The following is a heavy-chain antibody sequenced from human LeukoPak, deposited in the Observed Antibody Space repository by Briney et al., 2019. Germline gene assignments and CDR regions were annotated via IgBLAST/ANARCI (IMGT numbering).Heavy chain of an antibody. CDR1: GGSISSGGYS. D-gene: IGHD3-10*01. CDR3: ARVGRGWFGDEYWFDP. Sequence: KTSETLSLTCAVSGGSISSGGYSWSWIRQPPGKGLEWIGYIYHSGSTYYNPSLKSRVTISVDRSKNQFSLKLSSVTAADTAVYYCARVGRGWFGDEYWFDPWGQGTLVTVSS. V-gene: IGHV4-30-2*01. J-gene: IGHJ5*02. CDR2: IYHSGST.